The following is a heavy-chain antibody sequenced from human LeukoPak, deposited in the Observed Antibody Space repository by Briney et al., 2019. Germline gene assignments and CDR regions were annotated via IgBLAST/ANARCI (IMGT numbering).Heavy chain of an antibody. D-gene: IGHD3-3*01. CDR2: ISAYNGNT. CDR1: GYTFTSYG. Sequence: ASVKVSCKASGYTFTSYGISWVRQAPGQGLEWMGWISAYNGNTNYAQKLQGRVTMTTDTSTSTAYMELRSLRSDDTAVYYCARSPYYDFWSGPPADLWGRGTLVTVSS. CDR3: ARSPYYDFWSGPPADL. V-gene: IGHV1-18*01. J-gene: IGHJ2*01.